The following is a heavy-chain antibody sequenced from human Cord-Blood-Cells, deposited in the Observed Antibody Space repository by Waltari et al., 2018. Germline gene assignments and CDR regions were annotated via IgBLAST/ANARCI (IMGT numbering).Heavy chain of an antibody. CDR3: ARGGTYYDFWSGYYY. V-gene: IGHV3-74*01. CDR1: GFLFSSYW. J-gene: IGHJ4*02. D-gene: IGHD3-3*01. CDR2: INSDGSST. Sequence: EVQLVESGGGLVQPGGSLRISCAASGFLFSSYWMHCVRQAPGKGLVWVSRINSDGSSTSYADSVKGRFTISRDNAKNTLYLQMNSLRAEDTAVYYCARGGTYYDFWSGYYYWGQGTLVTVSS.